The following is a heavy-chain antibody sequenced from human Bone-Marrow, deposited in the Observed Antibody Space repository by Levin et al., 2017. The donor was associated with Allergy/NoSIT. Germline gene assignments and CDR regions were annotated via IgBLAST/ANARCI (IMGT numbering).Heavy chain of an antibody. J-gene: IGHJ4*02. CDR2: IYYSGDT. D-gene: IGHD1-26*01. CDR3: ARVYSGSYSQHEY. CDR1: GGSVSSSSYY. V-gene: IGHV4-61*03. Sequence: PGGSLRLSCTVSGGSVSSSSYYWSWIRQPPGKGLEWIGYIYYSGDTRYNPSLKSRVTISLDTSNNHFSLRLTSLTAADTAVYYCARVYSGSYSQHEYWGQGALVTVSS.